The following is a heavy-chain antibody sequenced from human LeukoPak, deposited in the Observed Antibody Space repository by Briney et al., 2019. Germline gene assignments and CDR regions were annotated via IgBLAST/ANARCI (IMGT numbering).Heavy chain of an antibody. V-gene: IGHV1-69*04. CDR3: ARNAARVGSYYYYYYMDV. Sequence: AASVKVSCKASGGTFSSYAISWVRQAPGQGLEWMGRIIPILGIANYAQKFQGRVTITADKSTSTAYMELSSLRSEDTAVYYCARNAARVGSYYYYYYMDVWGKGTTVTVSS. D-gene: IGHD6-6*01. J-gene: IGHJ6*03. CDR2: IIPILGIA. CDR1: GGTFSSYA.